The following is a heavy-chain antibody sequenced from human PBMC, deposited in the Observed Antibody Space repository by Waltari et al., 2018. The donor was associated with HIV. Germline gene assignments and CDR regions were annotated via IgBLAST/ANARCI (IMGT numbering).Heavy chain of an antibody. D-gene: IGHD4-4*01. CDR3: TRSSKLDY. CDR1: GFRFGDFA. J-gene: IGHJ4*02. CDR2: IRSRIYGGAT. Sequence: EVQLVEFGGGLVQPGRSLILSCTGLGFRFGDFAISWFRRAPGKGLEWVGLIRSRIYGGATEYAASAKGRFTISRDDLKSVAYLQMNSLKTEDTAVYYCTRSSKLDYWGQGTLVTVSS. V-gene: IGHV3-49*03.